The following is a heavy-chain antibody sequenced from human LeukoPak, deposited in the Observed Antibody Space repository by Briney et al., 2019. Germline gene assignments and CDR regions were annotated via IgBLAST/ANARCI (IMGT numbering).Heavy chain of an antibody. J-gene: IGHJ4*02. CDR3: ARHRLLWFGGPWGFDY. D-gene: IGHD3-10*01. Sequence: SETLSLTCTVSGGSISSSSYYWRWLRQPPGKGLEWLGEINHSGSTNYNPSLRSRVTISVDTSKNQFSLKLSSVTAADTAVYYCARHRLLWFGGPWGFDYWGQGTLVTVSS. CDR2: INHSGST. CDR1: GGSISSSSYY. V-gene: IGHV4-39*01.